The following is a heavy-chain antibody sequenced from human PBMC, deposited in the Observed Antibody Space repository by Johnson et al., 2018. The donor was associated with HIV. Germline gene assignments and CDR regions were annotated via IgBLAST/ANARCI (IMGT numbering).Heavy chain of an antibody. CDR3: AKERSGSYSGADAFDI. V-gene: IGHV3-13*01. CDR2: IGTAGDT. D-gene: IGHD1-26*01. CDR1: GFTFSSYD. Sequence: VQLVESGGGLVQPGGSLRLSCAASGFTFSSYDMHWVRQATGKGLEWVSAIGTAGDTYYPGSVKGRFTISRENAKNSLYLQMNSLRAGDTAVYYCAKERSGSYSGADAFDIWGQGTMVTVSS. J-gene: IGHJ3*02.